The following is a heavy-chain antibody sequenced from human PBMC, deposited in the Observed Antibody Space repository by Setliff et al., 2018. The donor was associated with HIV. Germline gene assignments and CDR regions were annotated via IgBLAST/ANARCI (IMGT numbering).Heavy chain of an antibody. CDR3: ARDRHSSGLGSYGP. J-gene: IGHJ5*02. D-gene: IGHD3-10*01. Sequence: AETLSLTCTISGGSFGVYRWSWIRQSAGRGLEWIGRINSSGTTDYKPSLKSRVAISVDTSRNQFSLRVTSVTAADTDFYCCARDRHSSGLGSYGPWGPGILVTVSS. CDR1: GGSFGVYR. CDR2: INSSGTT. V-gene: IGHV4-4*07.